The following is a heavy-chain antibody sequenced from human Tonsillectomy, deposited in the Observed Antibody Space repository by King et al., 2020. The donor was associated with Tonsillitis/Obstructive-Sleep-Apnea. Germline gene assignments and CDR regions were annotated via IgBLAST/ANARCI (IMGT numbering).Heavy chain of an antibody. CDR3: AVIYDPLPSDAFDI. D-gene: IGHD3-3*01. Sequence: VQLVESGGGLVQPGGSLRLSCAASGFTFSSYWMHWVRHAPGKGLVWVSRINSDGSSTSYADSVKGRFTISRDNAKNTLYLQMNSLRAEDTAVYYCAVIYDPLPSDAFDIWGQGTMVTVSS. J-gene: IGHJ3*02. V-gene: IGHV3-74*01. CDR2: INSDGSST. CDR1: GFTFSSYW.